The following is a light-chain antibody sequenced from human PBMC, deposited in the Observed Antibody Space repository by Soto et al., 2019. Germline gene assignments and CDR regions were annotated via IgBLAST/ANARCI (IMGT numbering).Light chain of an antibody. CDR1: QSVSSY. CDR2: DAS. Sequence: EIVLTQSPGTLSLSPGERATLSCRASQSVSSYLAWYQQKPGQAPRLLIYDASNRATGVPARFSGSGSGTDFTLTISSLEPEDFALYYCQQRNNWPPITFGQGTKVDIK. J-gene: IGKJ1*01. V-gene: IGKV3-11*01. CDR3: QQRNNWPPIT.